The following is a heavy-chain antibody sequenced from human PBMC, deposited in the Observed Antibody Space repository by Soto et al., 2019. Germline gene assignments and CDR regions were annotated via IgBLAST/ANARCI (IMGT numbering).Heavy chain of an antibody. V-gene: IGHV3-30*18. CDR1: GFTFSDYA. CDR3: AKVGRQWLVASDFNY. CDR2: VSHDGRNT. J-gene: IGHJ4*02. D-gene: IGHD6-19*01. Sequence: VQLVESGGGVVQPGRSLRLSCAASGFTFSDYAMHWVRQAPGKGLEWVAVVSHDGRNTHYPDSVKGRFTISRDSSKNTVSLEMTSLRAEDTAVYYCAKVGRQWLVASDFNYWGQGALVTVSS.